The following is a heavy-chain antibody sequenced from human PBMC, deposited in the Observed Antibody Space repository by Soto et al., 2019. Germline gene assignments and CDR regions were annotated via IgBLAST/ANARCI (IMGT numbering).Heavy chain of an antibody. Sequence: SETLSLTCAVYGGSFSGYYWSWIRQPPGKGLEWIGEINHSGSTNYNPSLKSRVTISVDTSKNQFSLKLSSVTAADTAVYYCTTVFEYWGQGTPVTVSS. CDR2: INHSGST. J-gene: IGHJ4*02. CDR1: GGSFSGYY. CDR3: TTVFEY. V-gene: IGHV4-34*01.